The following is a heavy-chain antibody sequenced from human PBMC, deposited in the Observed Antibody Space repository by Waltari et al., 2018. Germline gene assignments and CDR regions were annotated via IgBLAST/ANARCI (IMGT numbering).Heavy chain of an antibody. CDR3: AKTYYYDSSEVDY. Sequence: FSSYAMSWVRQAPGKGLEWVSAISGSGGSTYYADSVKGRFTISRDNSKNTLYLQMNSLRAEDTAVYYCAKTYYYDSSEVDYWGQGTLVTVSS. CDR2: ISGSGGST. CDR1: FSSYA. V-gene: IGHV3-23*01. J-gene: IGHJ4*02. D-gene: IGHD3-22*01.